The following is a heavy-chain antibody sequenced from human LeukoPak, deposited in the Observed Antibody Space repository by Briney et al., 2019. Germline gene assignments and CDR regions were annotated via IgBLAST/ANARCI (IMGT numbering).Heavy chain of an antibody. Sequence: PGGSLRLSCAASGFTFSSYAMSWVRQAPRKGLEWVSTSSDTTYYTDSVRGRFTISRDTSKNTLYLQMNSLGAADTAVYYCARSRGPGNHFFDYWGQGALVTVSS. V-gene: IGHV3-23*01. CDR1: GFTFSSYA. CDR3: ARSRGPGNHFFDY. D-gene: IGHD4-23*01. J-gene: IGHJ4*02. CDR2: SSDTT.